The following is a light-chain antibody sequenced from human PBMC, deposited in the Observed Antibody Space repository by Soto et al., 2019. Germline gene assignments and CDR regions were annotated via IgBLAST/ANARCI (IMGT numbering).Light chain of an antibody. CDR3: QQYGSSLFT. V-gene: IGKV3-20*01. Sequence: EIVLTQSPGTLSLSPGERATLSCRASQSVSSSYLAWYQQKTGQAPRLLIYGASSRATGIPDRFSGSGSGTDFTLTISRLEPEDIAVYYCQQYGSSLFTFGPGTKVDIK. CDR2: GAS. J-gene: IGKJ3*01. CDR1: QSVSSSY.